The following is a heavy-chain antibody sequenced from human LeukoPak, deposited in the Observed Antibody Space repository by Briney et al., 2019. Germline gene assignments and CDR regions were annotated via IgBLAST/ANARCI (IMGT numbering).Heavy chain of an antibody. J-gene: IGHJ4*02. V-gene: IGHV3-74*01. CDR1: GFPFRNYW. CDR2: ISSDGDST. Sequence: GGSLRLSCAAAGFPFRNYWMHWARQALGKGLVWVSRISSDGDSTGYAEFVKGRFTVSRDNAKNTLYLQMNSLTVDDTALYYCACPPRPWGQGTLVTVSS. CDR3: ACPPRP. D-gene: IGHD6-25*01.